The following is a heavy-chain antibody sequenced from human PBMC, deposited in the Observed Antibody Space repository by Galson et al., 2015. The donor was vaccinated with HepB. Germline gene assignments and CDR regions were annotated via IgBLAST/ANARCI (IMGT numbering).Heavy chain of an antibody. CDR3: ARPDHQTANYYDSSGAAEYFQH. V-gene: IGHV1-69*04. D-gene: IGHD3-22*01. CDR2: IIPILGIA. Sequence: SVKVSCKASGGTFSSYAISWVRQAPGQGLEWMGRIIPILGIANYAQKFQGRVTITADKSTSTAYMELSSLRSEDTAVYYCARPDHQTANYYDSSGAAEYFQHWGQGTLVTVSS. CDR1: GGTFSSYA. J-gene: IGHJ1*01.